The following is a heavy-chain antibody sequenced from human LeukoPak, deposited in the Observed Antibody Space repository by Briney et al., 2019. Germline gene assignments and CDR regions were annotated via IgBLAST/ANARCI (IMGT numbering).Heavy chain of an antibody. J-gene: IGHJ6*02. V-gene: IGHV3-30-3*01. D-gene: IGHD3-3*01. CDR2: ISYDGSNK. CDR1: GFTFSSYA. CDR3: ARDRRSYDFWSGYWYVMDV. Sequence: GGSLRLSCAASGFTFSSYAMHWVRQAPGKGLEWVAVISYDGSNKYYADSVKGRFTISRDNSKNTLYLQMNSLRAGDTAVYYCARDRRSYDFWSGYWYVMDVWGQGITVTVSS.